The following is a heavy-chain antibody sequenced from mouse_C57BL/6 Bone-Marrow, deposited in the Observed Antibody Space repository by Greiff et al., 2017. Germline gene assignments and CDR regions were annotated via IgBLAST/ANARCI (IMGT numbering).Heavy chain of an antibody. CDR1: GFTFSSYA. V-gene: IGHV5-4*01. J-gene: IGHJ3*01. CDR3: ARTVPWFAY. Sequence: EVQLQQSGGGLVKPGGSLKLSCAASGFTFSSYAMSWVRQTPEKRLEWVATISDGGSYTYYPDNVKGRFTISRDNAKNNLYLQMSHLKSEDTAMYYCARTVPWFAYWGQGTLVTVSA. CDR2: ISDGGSYT.